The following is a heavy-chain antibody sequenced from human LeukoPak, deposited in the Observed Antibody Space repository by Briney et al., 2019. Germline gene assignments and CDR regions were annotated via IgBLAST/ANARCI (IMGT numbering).Heavy chain of an antibody. CDR1: RFTFSDHH. Sequence: GGALRLSRAPSRFTFSDHHMDWVRQAPRKGLEWVGRIRNKANSYTTEYAASVKGRFTISRDDSRNSLFLQMNSLATEDTAVYYCVRVSRSAYPDYWGQGTLVTVSS. D-gene: IGHD3-22*01. CDR3: VRVSRSAYPDY. V-gene: IGHV3-72*01. J-gene: IGHJ4*02. CDR2: IRNKANSYTT.